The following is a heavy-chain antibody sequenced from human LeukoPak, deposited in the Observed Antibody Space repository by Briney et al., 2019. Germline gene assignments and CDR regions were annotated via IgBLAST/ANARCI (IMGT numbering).Heavy chain of an antibody. J-gene: IGHJ4*02. Sequence: SETLSLTCTVSGGSVSSYYWSWIRQPAGKGLEWIGRIYTSGSTNYNPSLKRRVTMSVDTSKNQFSLKLSSVTAADTAVYYCASSQYRGIAAAGTFDYWGQGTLVTVSS. D-gene: IGHD6-13*01. CDR1: GGSVSSYY. V-gene: IGHV4-4*07. CDR2: IYTSGST. CDR3: ASSQYRGIAAAGTFDY.